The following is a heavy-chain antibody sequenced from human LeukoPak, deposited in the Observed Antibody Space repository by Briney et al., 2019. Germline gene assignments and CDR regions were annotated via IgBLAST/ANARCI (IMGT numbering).Heavy chain of an antibody. J-gene: IGHJ6*02. CDR1: GGSISSSTYY. D-gene: IGHD3-3*01. CDR2: IYHSGST. CDR3: ARPPRTDFWSGSTYGMDV. Sequence: SETLSLTCTVSGGSISSSTYYWGWIRQPPGKGLEWIGNIYHSGSTYYNPSLKSRVTMSVDTSKNQFSLKLSSVTAADTAVYYCARPPRTDFWSGSTYGMDVWGQGTTVIVSS. V-gene: IGHV4-39*01.